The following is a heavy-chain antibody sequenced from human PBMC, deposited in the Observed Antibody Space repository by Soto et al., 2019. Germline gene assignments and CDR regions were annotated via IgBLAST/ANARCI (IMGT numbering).Heavy chain of an antibody. Sequence: XSVKVSCEASAYPLTGYYLHWVRQAPGQGLEWMGWINPNSGGTNYAQNFQGRVTMTRDTSISTAYMELSRLRSDDTAVYYCARDPITMIRGVIPLFNYRGQRTLGTASS. CDR3: ARDPITMIRGVIPLFNY. J-gene: IGHJ4*02. V-gene: IGHV1-2*02. D-gene: IGHD3-10*01. CDR2: INPNSGGT. CDR1: AYPLTGYY.